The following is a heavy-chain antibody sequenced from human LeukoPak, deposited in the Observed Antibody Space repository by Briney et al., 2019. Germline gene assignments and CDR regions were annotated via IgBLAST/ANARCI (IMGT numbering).Heavy chain of an antibody. V-gene: IGHV3-23*01. CDR2: ISGSGGST. J-gene: IGHJ4*02. D-gene: IGHD6-13*01. CDR1: GFTFSSYA. CDR3: AKRNSSSWGGFDY. Sequence: GGSLRLSCAASGFTFSSYAMSWVRQALGKGLEWVSAISGSGGSTYYADSVKGRFTISRDNSKNTLYLQMNSLRAEDTAVYYCAKRNSSSWGGFDYWGQGTLVTVSS.